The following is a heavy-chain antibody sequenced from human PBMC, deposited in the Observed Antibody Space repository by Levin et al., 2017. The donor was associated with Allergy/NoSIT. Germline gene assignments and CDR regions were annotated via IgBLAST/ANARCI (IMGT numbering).Heavy chain of an antibody. D-gene: IGHD2-21*02. V-gene: IGHV3-7*01. CDR1: GFTFSSYW. CDR2: IKQDGSET. Sequence: GGSLRLSCAASGFTFSSYWMSWVRQAPGKGLEWVANIKQDGSETYYVDSVKGRFTISRDNAKNSLYLQMNSLRAEDTAVYYCAREHKKSAGDCQGSCYWGQGTLVTVSS. J-gene: IGHJ4*02. CDR3: AREHKKSAGDCQGSCY.